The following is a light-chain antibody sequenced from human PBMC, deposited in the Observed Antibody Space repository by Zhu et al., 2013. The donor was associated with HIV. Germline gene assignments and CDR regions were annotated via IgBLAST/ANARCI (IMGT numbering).Light chain of an antibody. CDR1: QSISNW. Sequence: DIQMTQSPSTLSASVGDRVTITCRASQSISNWLAWYQQKPGKAPELLIYAASSLQTGVPSRFSGSGSGTDFTLTISSLQPEDVASYYCQQVNNYPFTFGPGTKVTI. CDR2: AAS. V-gene: IGKV1-5*01. J-gene: IGKJ3*01. CDR3: QQVNNYPFT.